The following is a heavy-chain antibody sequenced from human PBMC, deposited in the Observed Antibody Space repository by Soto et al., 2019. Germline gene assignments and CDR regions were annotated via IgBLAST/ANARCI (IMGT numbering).Heavy chain of an antibody. CDR1: GYTFTSYG. CDR2: ISAYNGNT. CDR3: TRAAARLYNWLDP. Sequence: ASVKVSCKASGYTFTSYGISWVRQAPGQGLEWMGWISAYNGNTNYAQKLQGRVTMSTDTSTSTSYMELRSLRSDDRAVYYCTRAAARLYNWLDPWGQGTLVTVSS. D-gene: IGHD6-6*01. V-gene: IGHV1-18*04. J-gene: IGHJ5*02.